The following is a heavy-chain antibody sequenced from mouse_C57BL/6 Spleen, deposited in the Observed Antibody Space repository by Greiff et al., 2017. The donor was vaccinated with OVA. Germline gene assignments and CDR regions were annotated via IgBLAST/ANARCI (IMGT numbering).Heavy chain of an antibody. J-gene: IGHJ4*01. D-gene: IGHD1-1*02. V-gene: IGHV10-1*01. CDR3: VRHGIAMDY. Sequence: EVKLVESGGGLVQPKGSLKLSCAASGFSFNTYAMNWVRQAPGKGLEWVARIRSKSNNYATYYADSVKDRFTISRDDSESMLYLQMNNLKTEDTAMYYCVRHGIAMDYWGQGTSVTVSS. CDR2: IRSKSNNYAT. CDR1: GFSFNTYA.